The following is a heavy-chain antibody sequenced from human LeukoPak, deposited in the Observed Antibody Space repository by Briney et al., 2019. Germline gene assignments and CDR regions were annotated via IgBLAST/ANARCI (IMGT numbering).Heavy chain of an antibody. CDR1: GFTFSNYW. V-gene: IGHV3-7*03. Sequence: GGSLRLSCVASGFTFSNYWMTWVRQAPGKGLEWVANIKEDGSEKNYADSVKGRFTISRGNSKNTLFLQMNSLRPEDTAVYFCARDPGGYFDYWGQGTLVTVSS. CDR3: ARDPGGYFDY. D-gene: IGHD3-10*01. CDR2: IKEDGSEK. J-gene: IGHJ4*02.